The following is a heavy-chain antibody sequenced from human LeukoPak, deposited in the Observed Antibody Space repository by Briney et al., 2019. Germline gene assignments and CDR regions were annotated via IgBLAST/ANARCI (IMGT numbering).Heavy chain of an antibody. CDR1: GFTFSGYG. CDR3: ASKQGDY. CDR2: ISYDGTEK. Sequence: PGGSLRLSCAASGFTFSGYGMHWVRQAPGKGLEWVAVISYDGTEKYYEDSVKGRFTIPRDNSKNTLYLQMNSLRAEDTAVYYCASKQGDYWGQGTLVTVSS. V-gene: IGHV3-30*03. J-gene: IGHJ4*02.